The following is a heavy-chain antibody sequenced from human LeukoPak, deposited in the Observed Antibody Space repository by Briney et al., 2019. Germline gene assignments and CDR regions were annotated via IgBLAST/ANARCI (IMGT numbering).Heavy chain of an antibody. Sequence: SETLSLTCTVSGGSISSSSYYWGWIRQPPGKGLEWIGSIYYSGSTYYNPSLKSRVTISVDTSKNQFSLKLSSVTAADTAVYYCARGHTAVTRHFDFWGQGTLVTVSS. CDR1: GGSISSSSYY. CDR3: ARGHTAVTRHFDF. CDR2: IYYSGST. V-gene: IGHV4-39*07. J-gene: IGHJ4*02. D-gene: IGHD4-17*01.